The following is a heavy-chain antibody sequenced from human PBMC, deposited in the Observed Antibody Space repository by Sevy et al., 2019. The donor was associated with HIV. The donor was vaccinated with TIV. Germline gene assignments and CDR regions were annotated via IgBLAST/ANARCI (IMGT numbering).Heavy chain of an antibody. CDR2: IYSDGTT. J-gene: IGHJ4*02. CDR1: GFIFSNFA. V-gene: IGHV3-66*01. D-gene: IGHD5-18*01. Sequence: GGSLRLSCAASGFIFSNFAMHWVRQAPGKGLEWVSVIYSDGTTYHADSVKDRFTISRDNSKNTLFLEMNSLRAEDTAFYYCARGKSGYGYGLNSWGQGTLVTVSS. CDR3: ARGKSGYGYGLNS.